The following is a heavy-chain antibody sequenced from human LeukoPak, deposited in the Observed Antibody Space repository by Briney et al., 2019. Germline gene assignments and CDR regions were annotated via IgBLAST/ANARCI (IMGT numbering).Heavy chain of an antibody. Sequence: PSETLSLTCTVSGGSISSSSYYWGWIRQPPGKGLEWIGSIYYSGSIYYNPSLKSRVTISVDTSKNQLSLKLRSVTAADTAVYYCARDGERGLDYWGQGTLVTVSS. D-gene: IGHD3-10*01. CDR2: IYYSGSI. CDR1: GGSISSSSYY. J-gene: IGHJ4*02. V-gene: IGHV4-39*07. CDR3: ARDGERGLDY.